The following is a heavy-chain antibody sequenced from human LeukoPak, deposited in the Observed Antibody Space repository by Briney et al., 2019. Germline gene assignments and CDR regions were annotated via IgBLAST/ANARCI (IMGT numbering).Heavy chain of an antibody. D-gene: IGHD3-16*02. Sequence: ASVKVSCKASGGTFSSYAISWVRQAPGQGLEWMGGIIPIFGTANYAQKFQGRVTITTDESTSKGYMELSSLRSEDTAVYYCARAEILTFGGVIDPTPPWGFDYWGQGTLVTVSS. V-gene: IGHV1-69*05. J-gene: IGHJ4*02. CDR3: ARAEILTFGGVIDPTPPWGFDY. CDR2: IIPIFGTA. CDR1: GGTFSSYA.